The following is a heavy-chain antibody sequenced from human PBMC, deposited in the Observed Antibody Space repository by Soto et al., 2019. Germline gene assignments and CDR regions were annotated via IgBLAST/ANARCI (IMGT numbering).Heavy chain of an antibody. CDR2: RNNRDDT. CDR1: GGSISNNGYS. V-gene: IGHV4-31*03. D-gene: IGHD2-15*01. J-gene: IGHJ5*01. Sequence: TLSRTCTVSGGSISNNGYSWSWIRQHPVKRLEWIGSRNNRDDTYYNPSLKSRVTISLDTSNNQFTLRMISVTAADTALYFCASGGSGLKTLNCFESSGQGTLVTLAS. CDR3: ASGGSGLKTLNCFES.